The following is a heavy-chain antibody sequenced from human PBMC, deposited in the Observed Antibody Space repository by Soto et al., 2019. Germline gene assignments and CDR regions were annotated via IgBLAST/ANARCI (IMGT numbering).Heavy chain of an antibody. CDR1: GLSLSTSGVA. V-gene: IGHV2-5*02. CDR3: AHRIDRSTGYGHYFDY. J-gene: IGHJ4*02. CDR2: IYWDDDK. Sequence: QITLEESGPTVVRPTQTLTLTCTLSGLSLSTSGVAVGWVRQAPGKALEWLTVIYWDDDKRYSPPLKNRLTTTKDSSQNQVVLTMINMDPVDTGTYYCAHRIDRSTGYGHYFDYWGPGSLVTVSS. D-gene: IGHD2-2*01.